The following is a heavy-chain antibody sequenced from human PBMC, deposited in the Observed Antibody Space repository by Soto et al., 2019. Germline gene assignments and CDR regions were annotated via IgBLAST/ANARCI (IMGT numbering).Heavy chain of an antibody. J-gene: IGHJ6*02. CDR3: ARVDVRMVYDQYSMDV. Sequence: GRLTITADESTSTAYMEMSSLRSEDTAVYYCARVDVRMVYDQYSMDVWGQGTTVTVSS. V-gene: IGHV1-69*01. D-gene: IGHD2-8*01.